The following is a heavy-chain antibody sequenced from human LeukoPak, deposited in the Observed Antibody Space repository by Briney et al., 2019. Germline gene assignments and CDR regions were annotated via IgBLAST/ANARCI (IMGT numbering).Heavy chain of an antibody. CDR3: ARGNTSPWDY. J-gene: IGHJ4*02. Sequence: SETLSLTCTVSGASIRPYYWSWIRQPAGKGLEWIGRIYYSGYTNYNPSLESRVTMSLDTSKNELSLKLSSVTAADTALYYCARGNTSPWDYWGQGILVTVSS. D-gene: IGHD1-26*01. CDR1: GASIRPYY. V-gene: IGHV4-4*07. CDR2: IYYSGYT.